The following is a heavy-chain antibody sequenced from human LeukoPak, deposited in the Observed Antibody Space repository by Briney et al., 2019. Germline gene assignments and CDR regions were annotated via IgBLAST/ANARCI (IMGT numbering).Heavy chain of an antibody. CDR3: ARDKPAEAALDF. CDR2: INPNSGGT. J-gene: IGHJ4*02. V-gene: IGHV1-2*02. CDR1: GYTFTGYH. Sequence: ASVKVSCKASGYTFTGYHIHWVRQAPGQGLAWMGWINPNSGGTNYAQKFQGRVTMTRDRSINTAYMDLRSLTYDDTAVYYCARDKPAEAALDFWGQGTLVTVSS.